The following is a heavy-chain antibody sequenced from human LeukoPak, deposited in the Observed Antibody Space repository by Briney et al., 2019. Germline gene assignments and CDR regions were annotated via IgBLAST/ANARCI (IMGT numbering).Heavy chain of an antibody. Sequence: SETLSLTCTVSGGSISSGDYYWSWIRQPPGKGLEWIGFIYYSGSTYYNPSLKSRVTISVDTSKNQFSLKLSSVTAADTAVYYCAREDPGPGYYYGSGSPLGAFDIWGQGTMVTVSS. J-gene: IGHJ3*02. D-gene: IGHD3-10*01. CDR1: GGSISSGDYY. V-gene: IGHV4-30-4*01. CDR3: AREDPGPGYYYGSGSPLGAFDI. CDR2: IYYSGST.